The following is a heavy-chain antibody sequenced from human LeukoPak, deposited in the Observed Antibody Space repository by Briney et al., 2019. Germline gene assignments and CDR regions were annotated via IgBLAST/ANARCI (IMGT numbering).Heavy chain of an antibody. D-gene: IGHD3-10*01. J-gene: IGHJ4*02. V-gene: IGHV1-18*01. CDR3: ARDRYYYGSGSYIAPDY. CDR2: ISAYNGNT. Sequence: ASVKVSCKASGYTFTSYGISWVRQAPGQGLEWMGWISAYNGNTNYAQKLQGRVTMTTDTSTSTAYMELRSLRPDDTAVYYCARDRYYYGSGSYIAPDYWGQGTLVTVSS. CDR1: GYTFTSYG.